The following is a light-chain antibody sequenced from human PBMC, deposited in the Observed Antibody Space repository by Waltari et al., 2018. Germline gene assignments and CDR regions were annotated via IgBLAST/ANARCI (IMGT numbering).Light chain of an antibody. V-gene: IGLV2-14*01. Sequence: QSALTQPASVSGSPGQSIAISCTGTSSDVGYYNYVSWYQQHPGKAPKLMIYEVRNRPSGVSNRFSGSKSGNTASLTISGLQAEDEADYYCSSYTSSSTVFGTGTKVTVL. J-gene: IGLJ1*01. CDR3: SSYTSSSTV. CDR2: EVR. CDR1: SSDVGYYNY.